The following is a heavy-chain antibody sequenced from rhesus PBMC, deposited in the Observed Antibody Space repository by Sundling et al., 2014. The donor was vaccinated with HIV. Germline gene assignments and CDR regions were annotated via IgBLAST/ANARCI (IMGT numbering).Heavy chain of an antibody. CDR2: IYWDDDK. Sequence: QVTLKESGPALVKPTQTLTLTCTFSGFSLNTNGMGVGWIRQPPGKTLEWLAHIYWDDDKRYSPSLKSRLTISKDTSKNQVVLTMTNMDPVDTATYYCARIEGTTLFDYWGQGVLVTVSS. D-gene: IGHD2-33*01. CDR3: ARIEGTTLFDY. V-gene: IGHV2-174*02. J-gene: IGHJ4*01. CDR1: GFSLNTNGMG.